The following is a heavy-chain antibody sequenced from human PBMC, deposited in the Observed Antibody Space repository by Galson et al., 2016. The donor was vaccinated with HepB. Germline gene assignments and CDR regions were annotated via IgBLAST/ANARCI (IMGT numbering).Heavy chain of an antibody. Sequence: SLRLSCAASGFTFNSYAMSWVRQAPGKGLEWVSAINGGGGFTYYADSVKGRFTISRDNSKNTVYLQMNSLRAEDTAVYYCIYGAESRDYWGQGTAVTVSA. CDR2: INGGGGFT. V-gene: IGHV3-23*01. CDR3: IYGAESRDY. CDR1: GFTFNSYA. J-gene: IGHJ4*02. D-gene: IGHD4/OR15-4a*01.